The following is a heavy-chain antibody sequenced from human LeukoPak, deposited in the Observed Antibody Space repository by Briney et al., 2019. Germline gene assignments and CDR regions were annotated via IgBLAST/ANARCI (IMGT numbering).Heavy chain of an antibody. D-gene: IGHD3-10*01. CDR3: ARVLSGRGSLYSYYYYMDV. CDR1: GFTVSSNY. Sequence: GGSLRLSCAASGFTVSSNYMIWVRQAPGKGLEWVSVIYSGGRTYYVDSVKGRFTISRDTSKNTLYLQMNSLRAEDTAVYYCARVLSGRGSLYSYYYYMDVWGKGTTVTISS. CDR2: IYSGGRT. J-gene: IGHJ6*03. V-gene: IGHV3-53*01.